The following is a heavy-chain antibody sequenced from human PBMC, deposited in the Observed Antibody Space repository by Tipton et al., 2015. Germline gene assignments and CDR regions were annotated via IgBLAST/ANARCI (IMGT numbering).Heavy chain of an antibody. V-gene: IGHV4-38-2*01. CDR3: ARARGRHGGLFDS. CDR1: AYSITSDYY. J-gene: IGHJ4*02. CDR2: ISHSGNT. Sequence: TLSLTCAVSAYSITSDYYWGWIRQPPGKGLEWIGSISHSGNTCYNPSLKSRVTISVDTSKNQFSLKMSSVTASDTAVYYCARARGRHGGLFDSWGQGILVTVSS. D-gene: IGHD4-23*01.